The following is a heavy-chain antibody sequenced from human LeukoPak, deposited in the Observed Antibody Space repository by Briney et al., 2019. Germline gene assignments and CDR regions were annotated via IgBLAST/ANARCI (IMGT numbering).Heavy chain of an antibody. CDR2: ISSSDSTI. CDR1: GFTFSDYY. V-gene: IGHV3-11*01. Sequence: GGSLRLSCAASGFTFSDYYMSWIRQAPGKGLGWVSYISSSDSTIYYADSVKGRFTISRDNAKNSLYLQMNSLRAEDTAIYYCARGLPATLLDYWGQGTLVTVSS. CDR3: ARGLPATLLDY. D-gene: IGHD2-2*01. J-gene: IGHJ4*02.